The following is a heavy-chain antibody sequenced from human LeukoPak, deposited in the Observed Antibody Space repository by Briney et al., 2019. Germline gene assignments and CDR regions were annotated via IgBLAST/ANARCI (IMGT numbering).Heavy chain of an antibody. J-gene: IGHJ4*02. V-gene: IGHV1-2*02. CDR3: ARDLSYYDSSGSLGY. CDR1: GYTFTGYY. Sequence: ASVKVSCKASGYTFTGYYMHWVRQAPGQGLEWMGWINPNSGGTNYAQKFQGRVTMTRDTSISTAYMELSRLRSDDTAVYCCARDLSYYDSSGSLGYWGQGTLVTVSS. D-gene: IGHD3-22*01. CDR2: INPNSGGT.